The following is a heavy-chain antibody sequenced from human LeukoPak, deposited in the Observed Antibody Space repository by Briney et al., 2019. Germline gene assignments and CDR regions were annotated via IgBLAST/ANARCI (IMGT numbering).Heavy chain of an antibody. D-gene: IGHD6-19*01. J-gene: IGHJ4*02. V-gene: IGHV3-73*01. CDR2: IGSKANSYAT. Sequence: GGSLRLSCAASGFTFSNAWMSWVRQASGKGLEWVGRIGSKANSYATAYAASVKGRFTISRDDSKNTAYLQMNSLKTEDTAVYYCTRHSEGSGLGDYWGQGTLVTVSS. CDR1: GFTFSNAW. CDR3: TRHSEGSGLGDY.